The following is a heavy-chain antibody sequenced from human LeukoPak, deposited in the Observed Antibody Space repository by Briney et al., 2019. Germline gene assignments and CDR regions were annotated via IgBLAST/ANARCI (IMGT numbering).Heavy chain of an antibody. D-gene: IGHD3-9*01. CDR2: IYNSGST. V-gene: IGHV4-39*01. Sequence: TFSSYAMSWVRQAPGKGLEWIGSIYNSGSTYYNPSLKSRVTISVDTSKNHFSLNLSSVTAADTAVYYCARQYDILSGWNYYYMDVWGKGTTVTVSS. CDR3: ARQYDILSGWNYYYMDV. CDR1: TFSSYA. J-gene: IGHJ6*03.